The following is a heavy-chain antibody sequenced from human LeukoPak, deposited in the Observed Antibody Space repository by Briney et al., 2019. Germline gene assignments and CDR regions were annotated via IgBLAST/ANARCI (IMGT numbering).Heavy chain of an antibody. CDR1: GGTFSSYA. D-gene: IGHD5-12*01. J-gene: IGHJ4*02. V-gene: IGHV1-69*05. Sequence: SVKVSCKASGGTFSSYAISWVRQAPGQGLEWMGGIIPIFGTANYAQKFQGRVTITTDESTSTAYMELSSLRSEDTAVYYCARAISSGTPDIVATTIGDYFDHWGQGTLVTVSS. CDR3: ARAISSGTPDIVATTIGDYFDH. CDR2: IIPIFGTA.